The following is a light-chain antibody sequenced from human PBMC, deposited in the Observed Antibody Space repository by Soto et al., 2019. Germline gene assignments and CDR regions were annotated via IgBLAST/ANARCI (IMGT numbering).Light chain of an antibody. CDR3: QQSVSTPQYT. CDR2: AAS. J-gene: IGKJ3*01. CDR1: QSINTY. V-gene: IGKV1-39*01. Sequence: IQMTLSSSSPSAYVGDRVTITSRASQSINTYLIWYQQKPGKAPEVLIYAASTLQGGAPSRFSGSGSGTDFTLTITSLQPEDFATYYCQQSVSTPQYTFGPWTKVDIK.